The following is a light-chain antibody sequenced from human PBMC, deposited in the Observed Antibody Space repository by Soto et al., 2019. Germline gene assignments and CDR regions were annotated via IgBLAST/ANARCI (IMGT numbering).Light chain of an antibody. Sequence: EIVLTQSPGTLSLSPGERVTPSCRASRNGCTRPLARYQQKPGQASRLLIHDTSSRAAGIPDRFSGSGSGTDFTLTISRLEPEDFAVYYCQHYGYSTMYTFGQGTKLEIK. CDR2: DTS. V-gene: IGKV3-20*01. CDR1: RNGCTRP. CDR3: QHYGYSTMYT. J-gene: IGKJ2*01.